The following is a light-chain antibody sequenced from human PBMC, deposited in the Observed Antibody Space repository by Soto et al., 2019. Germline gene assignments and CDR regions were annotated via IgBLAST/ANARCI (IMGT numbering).Light chain of an antibody. V-gene: IGKV3-15*01. J-gene: IGKJ5*01. Sequence: RVMTQYPSTLSLSAGERATLSCRASQSVSSNLAWYQQKPGQAPRLLIYGASTRATGIPARFSASGSGTEFTLTISSLHSEDLAVYYCKQDNNGLLITIGEGTRLEI. CDR3: KQDNNGLLIT. CDR2: GAS. CDR1: QSVSSN.